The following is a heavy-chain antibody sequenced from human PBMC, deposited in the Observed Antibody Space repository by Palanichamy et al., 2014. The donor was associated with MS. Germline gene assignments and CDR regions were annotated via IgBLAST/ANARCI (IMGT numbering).Heavy chain of an antibody. D-gene: IGHD1-26*01. V-gene: IGHV2-5*02. CDR3: ARREWALTRGSAFDI. CDR2: IYWDDYN. CDR1: GFSLSSPGEG. J-gene: IGHJ3*02. Sequence: QITLQESGPALIRPRQTLTLTCTFSGFSLSSPGEGVGWIRQPPGKAPEWLAVIYWDDYNHHNPSLRNRLTITRDTSKNQVVLTMTNMDPADTASYFCARREWALTRGSAFDIWGQGTLVTVST.